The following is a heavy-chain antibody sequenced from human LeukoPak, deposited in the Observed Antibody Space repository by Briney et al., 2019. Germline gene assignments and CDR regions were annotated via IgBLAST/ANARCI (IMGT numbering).Heavy chain of an antibody. J-gene: IGHJ6*02. D-gene: IGHD6-19*01. CDR2: IIPVFGTA. Sequence: SVKVSCKASGGTFSSYAISWVRQAPGQGLEWMGGIIPVFGTANYAQKFQGRVTITADESTSTAYMELSSLRSEDTAVYYCARDSASSGWYEDYYGMDVWGQGTTVTVSS. CDR3: ARDSASSGWYEDYYGMDV. V-gene: IGHV1-69*13. CDR1: GGTFSSYA.